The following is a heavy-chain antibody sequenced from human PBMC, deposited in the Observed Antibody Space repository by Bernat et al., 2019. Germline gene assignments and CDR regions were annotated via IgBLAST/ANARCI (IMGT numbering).Heavy chain of an antibody. Sequence: QVQLVESGGGVVQSGTSLRLSCAASEFTFSSYAMHWVRQAPGKGLEWVAVISFDGSNKYYADSVKGRFTISRDNSKNTLYLQMNRLRAEDTAVYYCTRDRDIVVVTAATVGWYFDLWGRGTHVTVSS. V-gene: IGHV3-30-3*01. CDR3: TRDRDIVVVTAATVGWYFDL. J-gene: IGHJ2*01. CDR1: EFTFSSYA. D-gene: IGHD2-15*01. CDR2: ISFDGSNK.